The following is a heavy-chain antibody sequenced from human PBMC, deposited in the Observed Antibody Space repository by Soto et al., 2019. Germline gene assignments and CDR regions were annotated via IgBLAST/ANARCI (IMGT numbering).Heavy chain of an antibody. D-gene: IGHD3-10*02. CDR1: GVSLSTSGAG. Sequence: QITLKESGPTLVKPTQTLTLTCTFSGVSLSTSGAGVGWIRQPPRKALECLALIYWDYDKRYRPSLKSRLTITKDTSKNQAVLTMTDMDPVDTATYYCAHSPHNGVFGESLFVPWGRGTLVTVSS. V-gene: IGHV2-5*02. J-gene: IGHJ5*02. CDR2: IYWDYDK. CDR3: AHSPHNGVFGESLFVP.